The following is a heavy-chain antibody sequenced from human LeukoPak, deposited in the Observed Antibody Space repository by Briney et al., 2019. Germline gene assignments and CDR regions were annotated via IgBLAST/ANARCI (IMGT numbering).Heavy chain of an antibody. V-gene: IGHV4-59*01. CDR1: GFTFSGSW. J-gene: IGHJ4*02. Sequence: GSLRLSCAASGFTFSGSWMSWVRQAPGKGLEWIGYIYYSGSTNYNPSLKSRVTISVDTSKNQFSLKLSSVTAADTAVYYCASSTAGGFDYWGQGTLVTVSS. CDR3: ASSTAGGFDY. CDR2: IYYSGST. D-gene: IGHD3-16*01.